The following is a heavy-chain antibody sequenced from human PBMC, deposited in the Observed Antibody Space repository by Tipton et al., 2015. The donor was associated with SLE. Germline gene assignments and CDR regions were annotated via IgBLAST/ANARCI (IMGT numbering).Heavy chain of an antibody. Sequence: LRLSCTVSGGSVSSSGYYWAWIRQPPGKGLEWIANVYYTGSTYYNPSLKSRLTMSADTSKNQISLKLSSVSAADTAVYYCARVPFTMTHDYWGQGTLVTVSS. CDR1: GGSVSSSGYY. CDR2: VYYTGST. V-gene: IGHV4-39*07. CDR3: ARVPFTMTHDY. J-gene: IGHJ4*02. D-gene: IGHD3-22*01.